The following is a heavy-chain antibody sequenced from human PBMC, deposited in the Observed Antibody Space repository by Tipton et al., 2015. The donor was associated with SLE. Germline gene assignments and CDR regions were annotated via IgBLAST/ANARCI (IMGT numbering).Heavy chain of an antibody. V-gene: IGHV4-38-2*01. D-gene: IGHD6-6*01. Sequence: TLSLTCAVSGYSISSGYYWGWIRQPPGKGLEWIGEINHSGSTNYNPSLKSRVTISVDTSKNQFSLKLSSVTAADTAVYYCARGRPQDYWGQGTLVTVSS. CDR3: ARGRPQDY. CDR2: INHSGST. J-gene: IGHJ4*02. CDR1: GYSISSGYY.